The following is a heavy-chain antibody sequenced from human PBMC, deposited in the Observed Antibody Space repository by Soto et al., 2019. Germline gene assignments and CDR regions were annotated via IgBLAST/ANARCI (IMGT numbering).Heavy chain of an antibody. CDR2: IYKSGST. CDR1: GSAMSTYH. J-gene: IGHJ4*02. CDR3: ARENWQWLVGGLDY. Sequence: SETLPLICNISGSAMSTYHLSWIRQPPGKGLEWIGYIYKSGSTNYNPSLKSRLTISVDTSKNQFSLNLRSVTTADTAVYYCARENWQWLVGGLDYWGQGMLVTVSS. D-gene: IGHD6-19*01. V-gene: IGHV4-59*01.